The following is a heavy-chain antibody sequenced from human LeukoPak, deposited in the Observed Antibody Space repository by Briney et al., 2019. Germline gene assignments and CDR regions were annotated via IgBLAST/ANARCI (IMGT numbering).Heavy chain of an antibody. V-gene: IGHV3-23*01. CDR3: ASYLTIVGAAPYYYYYGMDV. D-gene: IGHD1-26*01. J-gene: IGHJ6*02. CDR2: ISGGGGIT. Sequence: GGSLRLSCAASGFTVSSNYMNWVRQAPGKGLEWVSAISGGGGITYYADSVKGRFTISRDNSKNTLYLQMNSLRAEDTAVYYCASYLTIVGAAPYYYYYGMDVWGQGTTVTVSS. CDR1: GFTVSSNY.